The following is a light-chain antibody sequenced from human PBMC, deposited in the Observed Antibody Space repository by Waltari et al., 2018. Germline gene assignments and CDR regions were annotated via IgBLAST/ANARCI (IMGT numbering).Light chain of an antibody. V-gene: IGKV1-9*01. CDR3: LQLSDDPRT. CDR2: AAT. Sequence: IQLTQSPSSLSADVGDILTISCRASQGIGSDLAWYQQKPGKAPNLLIYAATTLQSGVPSRFSGSGSGTDFTLTISSLQPEDFATYYCLQLSDDPRTFGQGTKVEIK. J-gene: IGKJ1*01. CDR1: QGIGSD.